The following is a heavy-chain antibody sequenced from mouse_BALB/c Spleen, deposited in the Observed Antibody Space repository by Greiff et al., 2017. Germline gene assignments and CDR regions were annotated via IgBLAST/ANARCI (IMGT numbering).Heavy chain of an antibody. CDR2: INSNGGST. D-gene: IGHD2-1*01. CDR3: ARDILWYPFAY. CDR1: GFTFSSYG. Sequence: DVQLVESGGGLVQPGGSLKLSCAASGFTFSSYGMSWVRQTPDKRLELVATINSNGGSTYYPDSVKGRFTISRDNAKNTLYLQMSSLKSEDTAMYYCARDILWYPFAYWGQGTLVTVSA. V-gene: IGHV5-6-3*01. J-gene: IGHJ3*01.